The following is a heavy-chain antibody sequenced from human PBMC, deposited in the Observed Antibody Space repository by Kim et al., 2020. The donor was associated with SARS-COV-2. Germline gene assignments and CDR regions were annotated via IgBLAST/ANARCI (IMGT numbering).Heavy chain of an antibody. CDR1: GGSISSSSYY. V-gene: IGHV4-39*01. CDR3: ARHRLAYSSGGSCFNWFDP. D-gene: IGHD2-15*01. J-gene: IGHJ5*02. CDR2: IYYSGST. Sequence: SETLSLTCTVSGGSISSSSYYWGWIRQPPGKGLEWIGSIYYSGSTYYNPSLKSRVTISVDTSKNQFSLKLSSVTAADTAVYYCARHRLAYSSGGSCFNWFDPWGQGTLVTVSS.